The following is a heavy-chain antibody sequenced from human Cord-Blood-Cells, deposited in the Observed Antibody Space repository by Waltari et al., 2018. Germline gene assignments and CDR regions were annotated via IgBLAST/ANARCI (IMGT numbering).Heavy chain of an antibody. V-gene: IGHV4-59*11. Sequence: QVQLQESGPGLVQPSETLSLTCTVSGGPISSHYRSWIRQPPGKGMEWIGYIYYSGSTNYNPSLKSRVTISVDTSKNQFSLKLSSVTAADTAVYYCARGYSSGWFDYWGQGTLVTVSS. CDR3: ARGYSSGWFDY. CDR2: IYYSGST. CDR1: GGPISSHY. D-gene: IGHD6-19*01. J-gene: IGHJ4*02.